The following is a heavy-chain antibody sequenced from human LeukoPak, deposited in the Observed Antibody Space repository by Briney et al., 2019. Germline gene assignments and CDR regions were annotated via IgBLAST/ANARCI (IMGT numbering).Heavy chain of an antibody. V-gene: IGHV4-39*01. CDR1: GGSIGSRNYY. Sequence: SETLSLTCTVSGGSIGSRNYYWGWIRQPPGKGLEWIGGVYYTGTTYSNPSLKSRVTISVDTSKNQFSLRLSSVTAADTAVYYCARHVSVAVTNFFDYWGQGTLVTVSS. J-gene: IGHJ4*02. CDR2: VYYTGTT. CDR3: ARHVSVAVTNFFDY. D-gene: IGHD6-19*01.